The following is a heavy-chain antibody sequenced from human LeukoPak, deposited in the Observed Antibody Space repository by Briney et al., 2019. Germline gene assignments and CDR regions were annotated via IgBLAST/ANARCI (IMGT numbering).Heavy chain of an antibody. D-gene: IGHD4-17*01. CDR2: IYHSGST. V-gene: IGHV4-30-2*01. J-gene: IGHJ4*02. CDR1: GGSISSGGYS. CDR3: AGDYGDYFLGY. Sequence: SQTLSLTCAVSGGSISSGGYSWSWIRQPPGKGPEWIGYIYHSGSTYYNPSLKGRVTISVDRSKNQFSLKLSSVTAADTAVYYCAGDYGDYFLGYWGQGTLVTVSS.